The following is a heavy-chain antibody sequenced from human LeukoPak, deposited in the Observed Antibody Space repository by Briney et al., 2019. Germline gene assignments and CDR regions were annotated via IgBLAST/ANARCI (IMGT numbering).Heavy chain of an antibody. J-gene: IGHJ4*02. CDR2: SYDGSNK. D-gene: IGHD2-2*01. Sequence: SYDGSNKYYAASVKGRFTISRDNSKNTLYLQMNSLRAEDTAVYYCARGPISSTSAIDLDYWGQGTLVTVSS. V-gene: IGHV3-30-3*01. CDR3: ARGPISSTSAIDLDY.